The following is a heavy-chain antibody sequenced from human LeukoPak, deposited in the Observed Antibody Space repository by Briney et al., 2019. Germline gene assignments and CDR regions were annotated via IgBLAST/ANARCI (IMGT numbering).Heavy chain of an antibody. CDR2: INPSSGGT. V-gene: IGHV1-2*02. Sequence: ASVKVSCKASGYTFTDNHMYWIRQAPGQGPECMGWINPSSGGTNYAQKFQGRITMTRDTSISTAYMELSRLTSDDTAIYFCARELGRNAFDIWGQGTMVTVSP. CDR3: ARELGRNAFDI. D-gene: IGHD7-27*01. CDR1: GYTFTDNH. J-gene: IGHJ3*02.